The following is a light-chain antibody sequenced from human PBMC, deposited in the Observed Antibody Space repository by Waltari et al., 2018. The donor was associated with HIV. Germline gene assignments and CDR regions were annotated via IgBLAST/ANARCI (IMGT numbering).Light chain of an antibody. Sequence: QSALTQPASVSGSPGQSITISCTGTSSDVGSYNLVSWYQQHPDKAPKRMTYEVSKRPSGVSNRFSGSKSGNTASLTISGRQAEDDADYYCCSYAGSSTYWVFGGGTKLTVL. CDR1: SSDVGSYNL. CDR2: EVS. J-gene: IGLJ3*02. V-gene: IGLV2-23*02. CDR3: CSYAGSSTYWV.